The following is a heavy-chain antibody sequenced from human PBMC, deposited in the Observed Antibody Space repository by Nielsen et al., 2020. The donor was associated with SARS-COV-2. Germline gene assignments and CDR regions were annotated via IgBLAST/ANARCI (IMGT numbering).Heavy chain of an antibody. CDR3: ARVGNGITIFGVVTTETYYYYMDV. Sequence: SETLSLTCAVYGGSFSGYYWSWIRQPPGKGLEWIGEINHSGSTNYNPSLKSRVTISVDTSKNQFSLKLSSVTAADTAVYYCARVGNGITIFGVVTTETYYYYMDVWGKGTTVTVSS. D-gene: IGHD3-3*01. J-gene: IGHJ6*03. CDR2: INHSGST. V-gene: IGHV4-34*01. CDR1: GGSFSGYY.